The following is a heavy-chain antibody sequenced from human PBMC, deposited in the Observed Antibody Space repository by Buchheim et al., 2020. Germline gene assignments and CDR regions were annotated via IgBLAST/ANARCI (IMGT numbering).Heavy chain of an antibody. D-gene: IGHD4-17*01. CDR3: ARTSTADYVTDY. V-gene: IGHV4-59*01. Sequence: QVQLQESGPGLVKPSETLSLTCTVSGASISSYYWSWIRQPPGKGLEWIGYIYYSGSTNYNPSLKSRVTISVDTSKNQFSLKLSSVTAADTAVYYCARTSTADYVTDYWGQGTL. CDR1: GASISSYY. J-gene: IGHJ4*02. CDR2: IYYSGST.